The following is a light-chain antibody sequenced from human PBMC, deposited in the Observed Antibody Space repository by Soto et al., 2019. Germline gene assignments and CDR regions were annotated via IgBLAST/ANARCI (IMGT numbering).Light chain of an antibody. J-gene: IGKJ1*01. CDR3: QQYNHYPWT. V-gene: IGKV3-15*01. CDR2: GAS. Sequence: MMMTQSPATLSVSPGERATLSCRASQSISDTLAWYQQKPGQAPRLLIYGASKRATGFPARFSGSGSGTDFTLTISSLQPDDFATYYCQQYNHYPWTFGQGTKVDNK. CDR1: QSISDT.